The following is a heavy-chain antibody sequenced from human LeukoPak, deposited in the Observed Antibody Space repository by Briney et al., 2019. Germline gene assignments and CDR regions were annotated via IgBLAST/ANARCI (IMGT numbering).Heavy chain of an antibody. V-gene: IGHV4-39*01. CDR1: GGSISSSSYY. CDR2: VYYSGST. D-gene: IGHD3-10*01. Sequence: SETLSLTCTVSGGSISSSSYYWGWIRQPPGKGLEWIGSVYYSGSTYYNPSLKSRVTISLDTSKNQFSLKLSSVTAADTAVFYCARPLHGNYYDAFDIWGQGTMVTVSS. CDR3: ARPLHGNYYDAFDI. J-gene: IGHJ3*02.